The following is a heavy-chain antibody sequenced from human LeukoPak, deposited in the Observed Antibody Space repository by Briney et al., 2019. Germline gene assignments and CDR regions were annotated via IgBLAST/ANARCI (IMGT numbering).Heavy chain of an antibody. J-gene: IGHJ4*02. CDR2: ISSGKTYI. CDR3: AGIGVAGQFDY. Sequence: GGSLRLSCAASGFTFSSYSMNWVRQAPGKGLEWVSYISSGKTYIYYADSVQGRFTISRDNAKSSLYLQMNSLRAEDTAVYYCAGIGVAGQFDYWDQGTLVTVSS. D-gene: IGHD6-19*01. CDR1: GFTFSSYS. V-gene: IGHV3-21*01.